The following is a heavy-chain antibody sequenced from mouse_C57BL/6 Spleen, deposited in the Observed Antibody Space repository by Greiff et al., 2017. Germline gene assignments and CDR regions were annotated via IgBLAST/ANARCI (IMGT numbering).Heavy chain of an antibody. J-gene: IGHJ3*01. CDR3: TGGYYGPFAY. V-gene: IGHV1-15*01. CDR2: IDPETGGT. D-gene: IGHD1-1*01. Sequence: QVQLKQSGAELVRPGASVTLSCKASGYTFTDYEMHWVKQTPVHGLEWIGAIDPETGGTAYNQKFKGKAILTADKSSSPAYMELRSLKAEDSAVYYCTGGYYGPFAYRGQGTLVTVSA. CDR1: GYTFTDYE.